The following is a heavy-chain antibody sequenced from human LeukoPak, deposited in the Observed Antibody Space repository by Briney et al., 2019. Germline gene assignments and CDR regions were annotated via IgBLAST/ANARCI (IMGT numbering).Heavy chain of an antibody. CDR3: ARQDYGINTSCYDY. J-gene: IGHJ4*02. V-gene: IGHV4-4*02. D-gene: IGHD3-16*01. CDR1: SGSISSSNW. CDR2: ISHNGLT. Sequence: PSGTLSLTCVVSSGSISSSNWWSWVRQPPGKGLEWIGEISHNGLTNYNSSLKSRVTISIDKSKNQFSLKLSSVTAADTAIYYCARQDYGINTSCYDYWGQGTLVTVSS.